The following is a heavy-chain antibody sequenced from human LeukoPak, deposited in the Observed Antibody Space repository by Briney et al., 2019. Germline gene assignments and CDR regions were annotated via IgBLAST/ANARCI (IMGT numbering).Heavy chain of an antibody. Sequence: GGSLRLSCAASGFTFSSYEMNWVRQAPGKGLEWVSYISGSGSTIYYADSVKGRFTISRDNAKNSLYLQMNSLRAEDTAVYYCAREHYYYGSGSYNWFDPWGQGTLVTVSS. CDR2: ISGSGSTI. D-gene: IGHD3-10*01. V-gene: IGHV3-48*03. J-gene: IGHJ5*02. CDR1: GFTFSSYE. CDR3: AREHYYYGSGSYNWFDP.